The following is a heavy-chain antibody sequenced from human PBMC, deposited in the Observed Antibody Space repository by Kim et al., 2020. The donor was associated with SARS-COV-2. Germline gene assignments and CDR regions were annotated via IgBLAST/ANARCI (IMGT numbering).Heavy chain of an antibody. D-gene: IGHD2-15*01. CDR3: AKDSLSGYCSGGSCYSGNLDSDY. CDR2: ISWNSGSI. CDR1: GFTFDDYA. V-gene: IGHV3-9*01. J-gene: IGHJ4*02. Sequence: GGSLRLSCAASGFTFDDYAMHWVRQAPGKGLEWVSGISWNSGSIGYADSVKGRFTISRDNAKNSLYLQMNSLRAEDTALYYCAKDSLSGYCSGGSCYSGNLDSDYWGQGTLVTVSS.